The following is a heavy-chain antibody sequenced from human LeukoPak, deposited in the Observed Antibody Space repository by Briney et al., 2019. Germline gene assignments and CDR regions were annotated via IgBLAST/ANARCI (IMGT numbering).Heavy chain of an antibody. Sequence: SETLSLTCTVSGGSISSSSYYWGWLRQPPGKGLEWIGSIYYSGSTYYNPSLKSRVTISVDTSKNQFSLKLSSVTAADTAVYYCAREIGYSYGYYFDYWGQGTLVTVSS. CDR1: GGSISSSSYY. D-gene: IGHD5-18*01. J-gene: IGHJ4*02. CDR3: AREIGYSYGYYFDY. V-gene: IGHV4-39*07. CDR2: IYYSGST.